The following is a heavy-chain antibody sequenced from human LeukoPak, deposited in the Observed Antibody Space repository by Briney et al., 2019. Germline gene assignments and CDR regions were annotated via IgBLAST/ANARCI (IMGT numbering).Heavy chain of an antibody. CDR1: GGSLSGHY. CDR3: ARGDDYRKTGY. D-gene: IGHD4-11*01. Sequence: SATLSLTCAVYGGSLSGHYWSWIRRPPGKGLEWIGEIHPSGSTNYNPSLKSRVIISVDTSKNQFSLKLSSETAADTAVYYCARGDDYRKTGYWGQGTLVTVTS. J-gene: IGHJ4*02. V-gene: IGHV4-34*01. CDR2: IHPSGST.